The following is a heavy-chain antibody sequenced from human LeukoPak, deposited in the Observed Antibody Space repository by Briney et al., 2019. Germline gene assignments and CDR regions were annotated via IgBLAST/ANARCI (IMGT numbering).Heavy chain of an antibody. CDR1: GYTFTSYD. CDR2: MNPNSGNT. V-gene: IGHV1-8*01. D-gene: IGHD6-19*01. Sequence: ASVKVSCKASGYTFTSYDINWVRQATGQGLEWMGWMNPNSGNTGYAQKFQGRVTMTRNTSISTAYMELSSLRSEDTAVYYCARARRQWLVPDYWGQGTLVTVSS. J-gene: IGHJ4*02. CDR3: ARARRQWLVPDY.